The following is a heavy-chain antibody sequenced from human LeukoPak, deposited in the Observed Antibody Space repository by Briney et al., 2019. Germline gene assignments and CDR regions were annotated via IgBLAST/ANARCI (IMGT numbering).Heavy chain of an antibody. CDR1: GFTFSSYS. D-gene: IGHD2-21*02. CDR3: AMAYCGGDCYSPDY. Sequence: GGSLRLSCAVSGFTFSSYSMNWVRQAPGKGLEWVSYISSSSSTIYYADSVKGRFTISRDNAKNSLYLQMNSLRDEDTAVYYCAMAYCGGDCYSPDYWGQGTLVTVSS. V-gene: IGHV3-48*02. J-gene: IGHJ4*02. CDR2: ISSSSSTI.